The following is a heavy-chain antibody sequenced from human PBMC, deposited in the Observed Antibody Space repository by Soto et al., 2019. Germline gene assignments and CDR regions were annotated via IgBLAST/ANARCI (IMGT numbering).Heavy chain of an antibody. D-gene: IGHD2-21*02. CDR2: MNPNSGNT. V-gene: IGHV1-8*01. CDR1: GYTFTSYD. Sequence: GASVKVSCKASGYTFTSYDINWVRQATGQGLEWMGWMNPNSGNTGYAQKFQGRVTMTRNTSISTAYMELSSLRSEDTAVYYCARAIVVVTARGKLKYFDYCGQGTLVTVSS. CDR3: ARAIVVVTARGKLKYFDY. J-gene: IGHJ4*02.